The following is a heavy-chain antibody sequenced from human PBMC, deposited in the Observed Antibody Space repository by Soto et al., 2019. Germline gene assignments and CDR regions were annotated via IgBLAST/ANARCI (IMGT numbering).Heavy chain of an antibody. V-gene: IGHV1-69*02. Sequence: GASVKVSCKASGGTFSSYTISWVRQAPGQGLEWMGRIIPILGIANYAQKFQGRVTITADKSTSTAYMELSSLRSEDTAVYYCARVPYSSSSGNWFDPWGQGTLVTVSS. CDR1: GGTFSSYT. CDR2: IIPILGIA. D-gene: IGHD6-6*01. J-gene: IGHJ5*02. CDR3: ARVPYSSSSGNWFDP.